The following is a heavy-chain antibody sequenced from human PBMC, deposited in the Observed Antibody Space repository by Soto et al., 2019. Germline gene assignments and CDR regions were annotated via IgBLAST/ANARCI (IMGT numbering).Heavy chain of an antibody. CDR1: GFTFSSYG. CDR3: AKGDRIAAAGHFDY. CDR2: ISHDGSNK. D-gene: IGHD6-13*01. V-gene: IGHV3-30*18. Sequence: QVQLVESGGGVVQPGRSLRLSCAASGFTFSSYGMHWVHQAPGKGLEWVSVISHDGSNKYYADSVKGRFTISRDNSKNTLYLQMNSLRAEDTAVYYCAKGDRIAAAGHFDYWGQGTLVTVSS. J-gene: IGHJ4*02.